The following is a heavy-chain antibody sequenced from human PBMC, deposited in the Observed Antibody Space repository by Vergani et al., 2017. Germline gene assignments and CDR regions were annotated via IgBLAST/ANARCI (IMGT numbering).Heavy chain of an antibody. V-gene: IGHV3-43*01. J-gene: IGHJ4*02. CDR2: MSWDGGST. D-gene: IGHD4-17*01. CDR3: AKDKGYGLHGDYGSYFDY. Sequence: EVQLVESGGVVVQPGGSLRLSCAASGFTFDDYTMHWVRQAPGRGLEWVSLMSWDGGSTYYSDSVKGRCTITRANSKNFLYLQMNSLRTEDAALYYCAKDKGYGLHGDYGSYFDYWGQGTLVTVSS. CDR1: GFTFDDYT.